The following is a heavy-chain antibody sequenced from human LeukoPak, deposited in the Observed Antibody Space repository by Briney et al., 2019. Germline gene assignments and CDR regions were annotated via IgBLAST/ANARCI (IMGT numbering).Heavy chain of an antibody. CDR2: ISGSGGST. V-gene: IGHV3-23*01. Sequence: PGGSLRLSCAASGFPFSSYAMSWVRQAPGKGLEWVSAISGSGGSTYYADSVKGRFTISRDNSKNTVYLPMNSLRAEDTAVYYCTTTAPVTGYWGQGTLVTVSS. CDR1: GFPFSSYA. D-gene: IGHD6-13*01. CDR3: TTTAPVTGY. J-gene: IGHJ4*02.